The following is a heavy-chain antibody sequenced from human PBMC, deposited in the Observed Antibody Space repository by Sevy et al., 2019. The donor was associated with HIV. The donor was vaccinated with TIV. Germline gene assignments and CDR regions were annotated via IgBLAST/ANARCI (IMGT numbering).Heavy chain of an antibody. CDR3: ARGTRITIFGVETGMDV. V-gene: IGHV4-59*13. Sequence: SETLSLTCTVSGGSISSYYWSWIRQPPGKGLEWIGYIYYSGSTNYNPSLKSRVTISVDTSKNQFSLKLSFVTAADTAVYYCARGTRITIFGVETGMDVWGQGTTVTVSS. D-gene: IGHD3-3*01. J-gene: IGHJ6*02. CDR1: GGSISSYY. CDR2: IYYSGST.